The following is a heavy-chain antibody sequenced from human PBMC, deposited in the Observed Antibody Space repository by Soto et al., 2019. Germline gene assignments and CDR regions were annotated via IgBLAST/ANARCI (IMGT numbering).Heavy chain of an antibody. CDR1: GYTFTSYA. J-gene: IGHJ6*02. V-gene: IGHV1-3*01. Sequence: ASVKVSCKASGYTFTSYAMHWVRQAPGQRLEWMGWINAGNGNTKYSQKFQGRVTITRDTSSSTAYMELSSLRSEETAVYYCARDSRFLEWFIGHYYYGMDVWGQGTTVTVS. D-gene: IGHD3-3*01. CDR2: INAGNGNT. CDR3: ARDSRFLEWFIGHYYYGMDV.